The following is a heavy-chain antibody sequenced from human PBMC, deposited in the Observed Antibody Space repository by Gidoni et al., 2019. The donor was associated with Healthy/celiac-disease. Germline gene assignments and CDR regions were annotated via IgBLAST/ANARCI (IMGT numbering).Heavy chain of an antibody. CDR2: ISYDGSNT. J-gene: IGHJ4*02. CDR3: AKEGLGAAAGLDY. D-gene: IGHD6-13*01. CDR1: AFTCSSYG. Sequence: QVQLVESGGGVVQPGRSLRLSCAASAFTCSSYGMHWVRQAPGKGLEWVAVISYDGSNTYYADSVKGRFTISRDNSKNTLYLQMNSLRAEDTAVYYCAKEGLGAAAGLDYWGQGTLVTVSS. V-gene: IGHV3-30*18.